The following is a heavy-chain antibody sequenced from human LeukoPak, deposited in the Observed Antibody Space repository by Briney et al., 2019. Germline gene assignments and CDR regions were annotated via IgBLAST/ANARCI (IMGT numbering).Heavy chain of an antibody. V-gene: IGHV3-7*03. CDR1: GFTLSSRW. CDR3: ATYDSWSGYNIAY. CDR2: INRDGSEK. J-gene: IGHJ4*02. D-gene: IGHD3-3*01. Sequence: GGSLRLSCVVSGFTLSSRWMMWVRQAPGKGLEWMTNINRDGSEKNYVDSVKGRFTITRDNAENSLYLQMNSLKVEDTAIYYCATYDSWSGYNIAYWGQGTLVTVSS.